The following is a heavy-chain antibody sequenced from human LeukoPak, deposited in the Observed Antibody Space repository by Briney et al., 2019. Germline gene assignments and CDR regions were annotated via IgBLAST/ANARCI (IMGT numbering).Heavy chain of an antibody. D-gene: IGHD5-24*01. CDR2: IRGSGGST. CDR1: GFTFGTYA. V-gene: IGHV3-23*01. Sequence: PGGSLRLSCAASGFTFGTYAMSWVRQAPGKGPEWVATIRGSGGSTYYADSVEGRFTISRDNSKNTLYLHMKSLRVEDTAVYYCARGPDGYNSHFDYWGQGTLVTVSS. CDR3: ARGPDGYNSHFDY. J-gene: IGHJ4*02.